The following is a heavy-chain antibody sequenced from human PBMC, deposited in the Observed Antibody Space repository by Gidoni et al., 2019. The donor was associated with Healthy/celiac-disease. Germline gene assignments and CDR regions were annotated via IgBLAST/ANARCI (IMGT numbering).Heavy chain of an antibody. CDR2: ISSSSSYT. J-gene: IGHJ4*02. V-gene: IGHV3-11*05. CDR1: GFTFSDYY. CDR3: ARAGGEIYYYDSSGHFDY. Sequence: QVQLVESGGGLVKPGGSLRLSCAASGFTFSDYYMSWIRPAPGKGLEWVSYISSSSSYTNYADSVKGRFTISRDNAKNSLYLQMNSLRAEDTAVYYCARAGGEIYYYDSSGHFDYWGQGTLVTVSS. D-gene: IGHD3-22*01.